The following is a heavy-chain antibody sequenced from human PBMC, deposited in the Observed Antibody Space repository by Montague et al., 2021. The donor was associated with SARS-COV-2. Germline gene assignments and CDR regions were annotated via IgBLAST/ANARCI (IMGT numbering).Heavy chain of an antibody. V-gene: IGHV3-48*03. J-gene: IGHJ6*02. D-gene: IGHD2-21*01. Sequence: SLRLSCAASGLIFSRYEMTWVRQAPGKGLEWISYISSSGGGSTKHYTDSVKGRFTISRDNAKNSLYLQMNSLRVEDTAIYYCARDRDWDDWCGMDVWGQGTTVTVSS. CDR3: ARDRDWDDWCGMDV. CDR2: ISSSGGGSTK. CDR1: GLIFSRYE.